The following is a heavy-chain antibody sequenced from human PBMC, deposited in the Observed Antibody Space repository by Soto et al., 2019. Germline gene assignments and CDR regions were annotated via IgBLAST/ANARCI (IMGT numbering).Heavy chain of an antibody. CDR3: ARDRYNCYFSYYYYYYMDV. D-gene: IGHD1-1*01. CDR2: IKQDGSEK. J-gene: IGHJ6*03. Sequence: GGSLRLSCAASGFTFSSYWMSWVRQAPGKGLEWVANIKQDGSEKYYVDSVKGRFTISRDNAKNSLHLQMNSLRAEDTAVYYCARDRYNCYFSYYYYYYMDVWGKGTTDTVSS. CDR1: GFTFSSYW. V-gene: IGHV3-7*01.